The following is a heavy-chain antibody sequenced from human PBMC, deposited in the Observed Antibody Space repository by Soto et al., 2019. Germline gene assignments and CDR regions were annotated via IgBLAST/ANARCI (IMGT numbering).Heavy chain of an antibody. D-gene: IGHD3-10*01. Sequence: GGSLRLSCAASEFTFSSFWMCWVRQAPEKGLEWVANIRQDGAQKYYVDSVKGRFTISRDXXXXXXXXXXXXLXAEDXXVYYCXRVSQFGDSYYYYMDVWGRGTTVTVSS. V-gene: IGHV3-7*01. CDR1: EFTFSSFW. CDR2: IRQDGAQK. J-gene: IGHJ6*03. CDR3: XRVSQFGDSYYYYMDV.